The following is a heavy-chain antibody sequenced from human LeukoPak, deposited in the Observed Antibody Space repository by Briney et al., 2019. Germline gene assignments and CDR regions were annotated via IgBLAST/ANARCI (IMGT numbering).Heavy chain of an antibody. D-gene: IGHD4-23*01. CDR2: INPNSGGT. J-gene: IGHJ5*02. CDR1: GYTFTGYY. V-gene: IGHV1-2*02. CDR3: ARADYGGNSVGWFDP. Sequence: EASVKVSCKASGYTFTGYYMHWVRQAPGQGLGWMGWINPNSGGTNYAQKFQGRVTMTRDTSISTAYMELSRLRSDDTAVYYCARADYGGNSVGWFDPWGQGTLVTVSS.